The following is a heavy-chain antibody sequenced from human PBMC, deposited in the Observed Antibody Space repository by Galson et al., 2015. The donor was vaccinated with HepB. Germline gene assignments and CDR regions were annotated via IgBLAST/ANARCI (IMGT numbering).Heavy chain of an antibody. CDR1: GDSVSSNIAA. J-gene: IGHJ4*02. Sequence: CAISGDSVSSNIAAWNWIRQSPSRGLEWLGRTYYRSRWYKDYAVSVESRITINPDTSKNQFSLQLNSVTPEDTAVYYCARSYTSGWPNFDYWGQGTLVTVSS. CDR2: TYYRSRWYK. V-gene: IGHV6-1*01. D-gene: IGHD6-19*01. CDR3: ARSYTSGWPNFDY.